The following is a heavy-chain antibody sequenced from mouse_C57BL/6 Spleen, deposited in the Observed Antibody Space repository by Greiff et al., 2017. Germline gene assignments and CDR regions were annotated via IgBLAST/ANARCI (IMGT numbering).Heavy chain of an antibody. D-gene: IGHD1-1*01. Sequence: DVMLVESGGGLVKPGGSLKLSCAASGFTFSSYTMSWVRQTPEKRLEWVATISDGGSYTYYPDNVKGRFTISRDNAKNNLYLQMSHLKSEDTAMYYCARDYYGSSPHWYFDVWGTGTTVTVSS. CDR1: GFTFSSYT. CDR2: ISDGGSYT. V-gene: IGHV5-4*01. CDR3: ARDYYGSSPHWYFDV. J-gene: IGHJ1*03.